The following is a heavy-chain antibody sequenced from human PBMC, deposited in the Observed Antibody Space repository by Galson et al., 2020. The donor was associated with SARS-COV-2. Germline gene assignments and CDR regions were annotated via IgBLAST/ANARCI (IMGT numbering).Heavy chain of an antibody. D-gene: IGHD2-2*01. CDR2: IYYSGST. V-gene: IGHV4-59*01. J-gene: IGHJ3*02. CDR3: ARGGDIVVVPAAMRVGAFDI. CDR1: GGSISSYY. Sequence: SETLSLTCTVSGGSISSYYWSWIRQPPGKGLEWIGYIYYSGSTNYHPSLKSRITISVDTSKNQFSLKLSSVTAADTAVYYCARGGDIVVVPAAMRVGAFDIWGQGTMVTVSS.